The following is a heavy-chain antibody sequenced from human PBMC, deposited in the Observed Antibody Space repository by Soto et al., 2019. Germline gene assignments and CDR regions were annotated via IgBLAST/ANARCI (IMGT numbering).Heavy chain of an antibody. CDR2: ISYDGSNK. V-gene: IGHV3-30*18. Sequence: GGSLRLSCAASGFTFGTYGMSWVRQAPGKGLEWVAVISYDGSNKYYADSAKGRFTISRDNSKNTVYLQMSSLKTEDTAVYYCANQIRYFDWFFPFDYWGPGALVTVSS. CDR3: ANQIRYFDWFFPFDY. CDR1: GFTFGTYG. D-gene: IGHD3-9*01. J-gene: IGHJ4*02.